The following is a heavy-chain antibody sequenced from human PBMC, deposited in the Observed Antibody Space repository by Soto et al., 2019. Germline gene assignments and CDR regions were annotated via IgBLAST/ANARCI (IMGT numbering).Heavy chain of an antibody. D-gene: IGHD2-15*01. Sequence: LTCSVSGLSLRSSGYYWGWIRPPPGKGLEWIGSIYYSGSTYYNPSLKSRVTISVDTSKNQFSLKLSSVTAADTAVYYCATSYCSGGSCSPNWFDPWGQGTLVTVSS. J-gene: IGHJ5*02. V-gene: IGHV4-39*01. CDR1: GLSLRSSGYY. CDR3: ATSYCSGGSCSPNWFDP. CDR2: IYYSGST.